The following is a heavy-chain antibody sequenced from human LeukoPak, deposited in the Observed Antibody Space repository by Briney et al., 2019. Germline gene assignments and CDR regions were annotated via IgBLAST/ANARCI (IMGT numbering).Heavy chain of an antibody. CDR1: GFTFDDYA. CDR2: ISWNSGSI. Sequence: GGSLRLSCAASGFTFDDYAMHWVRQAPGKGLEWVSGISWNSGSIGYADSVKGRFTISRDNAKNSLYLQMNSLRAEDTALYYCAKGDYYDSSGYYPQGLDYWGQGTLVTVSS. CDR3: AKGDYYDSSGYYPQGLDY. J-gene: IGHJ4*02. V-gene: IGHV3-9*01. D-gene: IGHD3-22*01.